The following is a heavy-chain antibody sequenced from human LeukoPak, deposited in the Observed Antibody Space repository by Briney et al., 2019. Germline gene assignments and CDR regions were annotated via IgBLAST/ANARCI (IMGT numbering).Heavy chain of an antibody. CDR3: ARDRRGSYYITDAFDI. Sequence: SETLSLTCTVSGGSISSYYWSWIRQPAGKGLEWIGRIYTSGSTYYNPSLKSRVTMSVDTSKNQFSLKLSSVTAADTAVYYCARDRRGSYYITDAFDIWGQGTMVTVSS. J-gene: IGHJ3*02. CDR2: IYTSGST. CDR1: GGSISSYY. D-gene: IGHD1-26*01. V-gene: IGHV4-4*07.